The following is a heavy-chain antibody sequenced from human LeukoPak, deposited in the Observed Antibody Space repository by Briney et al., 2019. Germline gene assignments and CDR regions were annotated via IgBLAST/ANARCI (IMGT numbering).Heavy chain of an antibody. D-gene: IGHD3-10*02. CDR1: GFSFSTYW. J-gene: IGHJ6*04. V-gene: IGHV3-48*04. CDR2: ISSSGSTI. CDR3: AELGITMIGGV. Sequence: GGSLRLSCAASGFSFSTYWMSWVRQAPGKGLEWVSYISSSGSTIYYADSVKGRFTISRDNAKNSLYLQMNSLRAEDTAVYYCAELGITMIGGVWGKGTTVTISS.